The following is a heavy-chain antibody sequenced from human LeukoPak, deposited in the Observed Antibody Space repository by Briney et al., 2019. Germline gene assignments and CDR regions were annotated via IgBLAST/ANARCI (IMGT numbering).Heavy chain of an antibody. CDR2: IYYSGTT. Sequence: SETLSLTCTVSGGSITSSSYYWSWIRQPPGRGLEWMGTIYYSGTTYYSPSLKSRVAIFVDRANDLFSLKLTSVTAADTAVYYCATSQGGGVGAPVPFDYWGQGTLVTVSS. CDR3: ATSQGGGVGAPVPFDY. D-gene: IGHD1-26*01. J-gene: IGHJ4*02. CDR1: GGSITSSSYY. V-gene: IGHV4-39*01.